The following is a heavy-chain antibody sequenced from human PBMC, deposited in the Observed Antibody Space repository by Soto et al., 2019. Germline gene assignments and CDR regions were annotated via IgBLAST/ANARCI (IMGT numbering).Heavy chain of an antibody. CDR2: IIPIFGTA. CDR3: AKVPYPASWYYFDY. Sequence: ASVKVSCKASGGTFSSYAISWVRQAPGQGLEWMGGIIPIFGTANYAQKFQGRVTITADESTSTAYMELSSLRSEDTAVYYCAKVPYPASWYYFDYWGQGTLVTVSS. V-gene: IGHV1-69*13. CDR1: GGTFSSYA. J-gene: IGHJ4*02. D-gene: IGHD6-13*01.